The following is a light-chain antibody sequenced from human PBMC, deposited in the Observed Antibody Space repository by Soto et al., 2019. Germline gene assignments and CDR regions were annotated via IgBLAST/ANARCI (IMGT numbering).Light chain of an antibody. CDR2: GAS. CDR3: QQYGTSPRT. CDR1: QSVSSTY. Sequence: EIVLTQSPGTLSLSTGERATLSCRASQSVSSTYLAWYQQKPGQAPRLLIYGASSRATGIPDRFSGSGSGTDFTLTISRLEPEDFAVYFCQQYGTSPRTFGQGTRREI. J-gene: IGKJ5*01. V-gene: IGKV3-20*01.